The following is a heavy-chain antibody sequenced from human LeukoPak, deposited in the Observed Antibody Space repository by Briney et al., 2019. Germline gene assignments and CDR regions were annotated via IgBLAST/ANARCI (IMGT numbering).Heavy chain of an antibody. Sequence: ASVKVSCKASGYTFTNYAMNWVRQAPGQGLEWMGWINTNTGDQTSAQGSTGRFVFSLDTSVSTAYLQISSLKTEDTAVYYCARVAGSGHWRYLDLWGRGTLVTVSS. V-gene: IGHV7-4-1*02. CDR1: GYTFTNYA. D-gene: IGHD2-15*01. CDR2: INTNTGDQ. J-gene: IGHJ2*01. CDR3: ARVAGSGHWRYLDL.